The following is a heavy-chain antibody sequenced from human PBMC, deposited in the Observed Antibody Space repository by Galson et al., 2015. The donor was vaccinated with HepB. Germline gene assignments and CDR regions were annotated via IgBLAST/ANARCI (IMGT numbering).Heavy chain of an antibody. CDR1: GGTFSSYA. V-gene: IGHV1-69*13. CDR3: ASEMTTVTTEDFDALDI. Sequence: SVKVSCKASGGTFSSYAISWVRQAPGQGLEWMGGIIPIFGIANYAQKFQGRVTITADESTSTAYMELSSLRSEDTAVYYCASEMTTVTTEDFDALDIWGRGTMVTVSS. J-gene: IGHJ3*02. CDR2: IIPIFGIA. D-gene: IGHD4-17*01.